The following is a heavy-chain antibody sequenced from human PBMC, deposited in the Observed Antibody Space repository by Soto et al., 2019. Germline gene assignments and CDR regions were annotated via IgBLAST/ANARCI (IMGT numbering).Heavy chain of an antibody. CDR3: AKAPGAAAGTHYYFDY. D-gene: IGHD6-13*01. J-gene: IGHJ4*02. CDR2: ISGSGGST. CDR1: GFTFSSYA. Sequence: EVQLLESGGGLVQPGGSLRLSCAASGFTFSSYAMSWVRQAPGKGLEWVSAISGSGGSTYYADSVKGRFTISRDNSKNPLYLQMNSLRAEDTAVYYCAKAPGAAAGTHYYFDYWGQGTLVTVSS. V-gene: IGHV3-23*01.